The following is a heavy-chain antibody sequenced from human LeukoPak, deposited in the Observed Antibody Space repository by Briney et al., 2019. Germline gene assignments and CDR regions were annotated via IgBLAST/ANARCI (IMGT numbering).Heavy chain of an antibody. D-gene: IGHD1-26*01. V-gene: IGHV1-69*06. Sequence: GASVKVSCKSSGGTFTNYGFTWVRQAPGQGLEWIGVVFLKIRSPDYAQRSQDGVTITADRSTNTTYLDLSRLRSDDTAVYYCARGSSGSHTLDDWGQGTLVTVFS. CDR2: VFLKIRSP. J-gene: IGHJ4*02. CDR1: GGTFTNYG. CDR3: ARGSSGSHTLDD.